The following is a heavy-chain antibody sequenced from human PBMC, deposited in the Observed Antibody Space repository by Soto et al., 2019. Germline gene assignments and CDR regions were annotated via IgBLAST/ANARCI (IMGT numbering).Heavy chain of an antibody. CDR1: GYTLTELS. V-gene: IGHV1-24*01. CDR2: FDPEDGET. Sequence: ASVKVSCKVSGYTLTELSMHWVRQAPGKGLEWMGGFDPEDGETIYAQKFQGRVTMTEDTSTDTAYMELSSLRSEDTAVYYCATSSFGGVIVPFADWGQGTLVTVSS. J-gene: IGHJ4*02. CDR3: ATSSFGGVIVPFAD. D-gene: IGHD3-16*02.